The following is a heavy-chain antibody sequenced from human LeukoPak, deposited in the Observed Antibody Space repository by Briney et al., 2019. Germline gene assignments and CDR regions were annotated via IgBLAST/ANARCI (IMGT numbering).Heavy chain of an antibody. V-gene: IGHV3-21*04. J-gene: IGHJ3*02. CDR1: GFTFSSYS. CDR2: ISSSSYI. D-gene: IGHD6-13*01. Sequence: GGSLRLSCAASGFTFSSYSMNWVRQAPGKGLEWVSSISSSSYIYYADSVKGRFTISRDNSKNTLYLQMNSLRAEDTAVYYCARFVLGIVAAASDAFDIWGQGTMVTVSS. CDR3: ARFVLGIVAAASDAFDI.